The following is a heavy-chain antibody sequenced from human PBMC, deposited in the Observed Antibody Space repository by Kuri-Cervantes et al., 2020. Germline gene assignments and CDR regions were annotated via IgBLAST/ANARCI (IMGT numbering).Heavy chain of an antibody. CDR3: ARDRSPDTAMVFRWH. Sequence: GGSLRLSCAASGFTFSSHSMAWVRQAPGKGLEWVSSISSSSSYIYYADSVKGRFTISRDNAKNSLYLQMNSLRAEDTAVYYCARDRSPDTAMVFRWHWGQGTLVTVSS. D-gene: IGHD5-18*01. CDR2: ISSSSSYI. J-gene: IGHJ4*02. V-gene: IGHV3-21*01. CDR1: GFTFSSHS.